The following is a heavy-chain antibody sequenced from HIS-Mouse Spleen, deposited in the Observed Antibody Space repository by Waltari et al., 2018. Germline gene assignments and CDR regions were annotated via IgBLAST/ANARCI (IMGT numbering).Heavy chain of an antibody. D-gene: IGHD6-13*01. J-gene: IGHJ2*01. V-gene: IGHV4-39*07. Sequence: QLQLQESGPGLVKPSETLSLTGTASGGPISSSSYSWGWLRQPPGKGLEWIGSIYYSGSTYYNPSLKSRVTISVDTSKNQFSLKLSSVTAADTAVYYCAREIPYSSSWYDWYFDLWGRGTLVTVSS. CDR1: GGPISSSSYS. CDR2: IYYSGST. CDR3: AREIPYSSSWYDWYFDL.